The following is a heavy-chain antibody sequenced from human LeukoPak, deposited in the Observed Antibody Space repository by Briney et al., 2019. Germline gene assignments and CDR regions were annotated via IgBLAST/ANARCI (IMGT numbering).Heavy chain of an antibody. V-gene: IGHV3-66*01. D-gene: IGHD6-25*01. Sequence: PGGPLRLSCAASGFTVSNNYMSWVRQAPGKGLEWVSIIYSSGETYYADSVKGRFTISRDNSKNTFYLQMSSLRAEDTAVYYCALIRGSGFPLTYWGQGTLVTVSA. CDR3: ALIRGSGFPLTY. CDR1: GFTVSNNY. CDR2: IYSSGET. J-gene: IGHJ4*02.